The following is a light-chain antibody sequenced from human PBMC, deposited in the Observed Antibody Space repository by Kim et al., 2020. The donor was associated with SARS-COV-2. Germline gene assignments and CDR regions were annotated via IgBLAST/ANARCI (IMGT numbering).Light chain of an antibody. V-gene: IGKV3-20*01. J-gene: IGKJ4*01. CDR1: QSVSGSY. Sequence: EIVLTQSPGTLSLSPGERATLSCRASQSVSGSYLAWYQQKPGQAPSRLIYGASSRATGIPDRFSGSGSGTDFTLTISRLEPEDFAVYYCQQYGSSPPLTFGGGTKVDIK. CDR3: QQYGSSPPLT. CDR2: GAS.